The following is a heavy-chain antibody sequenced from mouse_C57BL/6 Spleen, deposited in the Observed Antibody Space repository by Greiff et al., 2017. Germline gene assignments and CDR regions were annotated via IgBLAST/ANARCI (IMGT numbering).Heavy chain of an antibody. J-gene: IGHJ3*01. V-gene: IGHV5-17*01. CDR3: ARSSLYYGSTGFAY. CDR2: ISSGSSTI. Sequence: EVQRVESGGGLVKPGGSLKLSCAASGFTFSDYGMHWVRQAPEKGLEWVAYISSGSSTIYYADTVKGRFTISRDNAKNTLFLQMTSLRSEDTAMYYCARSSLYYGSTGFAYWGQGTLVTVSA. D-gene: IGHD1-1*01. CDR1: GFTFSDYG.